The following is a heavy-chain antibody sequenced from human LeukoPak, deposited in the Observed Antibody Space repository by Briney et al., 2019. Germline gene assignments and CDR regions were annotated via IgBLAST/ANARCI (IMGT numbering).Heavy chain of an antibody. J-gene: IGHJ4*02. CDR3: AREFELPDTPDHDY. V-gene: IGHV3-11*01. Sequence: GGSLRLSCAASGFTFSDYYMSWIRQAPGKGLEWVSYISRSGSIIYYTDSVKGQFTISRDNAKNSLYLQMNSLRAEDTAVYYCAREFELPDTPDHDYWGQGTLVTVSS. CDR1: GFTFSDYY. D-gene: IGHD1-26*01. CDR2: ISRSGSII.